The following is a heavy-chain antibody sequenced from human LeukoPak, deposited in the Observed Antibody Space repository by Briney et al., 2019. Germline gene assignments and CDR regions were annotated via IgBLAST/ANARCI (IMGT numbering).Heavy chain of an antibody. CDR2: INPSGGST. D-gene: IGHD5-18*01. V-gene: IGHV1-2*02. Sequence: ASVKVSCKASGYTFTSYYMHWVRQAPGQGLEWMGIINPSGGSTNYAQKFQGRVTMTRDTSISTAYMELSRLRSDDTAVYYCARGTAEGYSYGRYYFDYWGQGTLVTVSS. J-gene: IGHJ4*02. CDR3: ARGTAEGYSYGRYYFDY. CDR1: GYTFTSYY.